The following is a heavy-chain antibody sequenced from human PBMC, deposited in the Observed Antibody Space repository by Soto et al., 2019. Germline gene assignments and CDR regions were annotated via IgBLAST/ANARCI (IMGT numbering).Heavy chain of an antibody. CDR3: AKGGSGWPNYYYYYGLDV. D-gene: IGHD6-19*01. CDR2: ISGSGGST. CDR1: GFTFSSYA. J-gene: IGHJ6*02. Sequence: GGSLRLSCAASGFTFSSYAMTWVRQDPGKGLEWVSGISGSGGSTYYADSVRGRFTISRDNSKSTLYLQMNSLRAEDTAVYYFAKGGSGWPNYYYYYGLDVWGQGTAVTVSS. V-gene: IGHV3-23*01.